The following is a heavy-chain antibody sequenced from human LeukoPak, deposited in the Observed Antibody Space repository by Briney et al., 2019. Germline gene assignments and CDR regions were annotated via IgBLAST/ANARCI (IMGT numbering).Heavy chain of an antibody. J-gene: IGHJ4*02. CDR2: IRSKAYGGTT. D-gene: IGHD2-21*01. Sequence: GGSLRLSCTASGFTFGDYAMSWVRQAPGKGLEWVGFIRSKAYGGTTEYAASVKGRFTISRDDSKSIAYLQMNSLKTEDTAVYYCTRPSYCGGDCSFEYLDYWGQGTLVTVSS. CDR3: TRPSYCGGDCSFEYLDY. V-gene: IGHV3-49*04. CDR1: GFTFGDYA.